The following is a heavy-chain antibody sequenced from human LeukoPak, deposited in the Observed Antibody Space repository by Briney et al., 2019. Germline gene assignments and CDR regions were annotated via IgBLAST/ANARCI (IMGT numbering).Heavy chain of an antibody. J-gene: IGHJ4*02. CDR3: ARGMTTVETGFDY. V-gene: IGHV5-51*01. D-gene: IGHD4-23*01. CDR2: IYPRDSDT. CDR1: GYSFTTYW. Sequence: GESLKISCKGSGYSFTTYWIGWVRQMPGKGLEWMGIIYPRDSDTRYSPSFEGQVTISADKSISTAYLQWSSLKASDTAMYYCARGMTTVETGFDYWGQGTLVTVSS.